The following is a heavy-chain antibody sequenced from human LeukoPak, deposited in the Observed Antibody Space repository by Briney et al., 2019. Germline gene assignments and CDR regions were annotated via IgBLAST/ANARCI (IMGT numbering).Heavy chain of an antibody. V-gene: IGHV4-39*07. J-gene: IGHJ6*03. Sequence: SETLSLTCTVSGGSISSSSYYWGWIRQPPGKGLEWIGSIYYSGSTYYNPSLKSRVTISVDTSKNQFSLKLSSVTAADTAVYYCARGAKRLWLVSYYYMDVWGKGTTVTVSS. D-gene: IGHD6-19*01. CDR3: ARGAKRLWLVSYYYMDV. CDR1: GGSISSSSYY. CDR2: IYYSGST.